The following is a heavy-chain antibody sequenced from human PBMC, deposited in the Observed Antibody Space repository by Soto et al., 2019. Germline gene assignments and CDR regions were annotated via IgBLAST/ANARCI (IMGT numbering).Heavy chain of an antibody. V-gene: IGHV3-64D*06. Sequence: GGSLRLSCSASGFTFSEYSMHWVRQAPGKGLQYVTTISSDGDITYYADSVKGRFTISRDNSKNTLYLQMNSLRPEDTAVYYCVKVSTFYDILTGYYSTNFFDPWGQGTLVTVSS. D-gene: IGHD3-9*01. CDR2: ISSDGDIT. CDR1: GFTFSEYS. CDR3: VKVSTFYDILTGYYSTNFFDP. J-gene: IGHJ5*02.